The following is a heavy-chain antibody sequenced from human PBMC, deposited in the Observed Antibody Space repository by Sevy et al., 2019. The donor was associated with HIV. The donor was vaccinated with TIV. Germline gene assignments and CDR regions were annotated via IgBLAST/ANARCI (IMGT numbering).Heavy chain of an antibody. CDR3: ARDGGTTVATTIDY. V-gene: IGHV3-66*01. J-gene: IGHJ4*02. CDR2: IYSGGSA. CDR1: GFTVSTSY. Sequence: GGSLRLSCAASGFTVSTSYMSWVRQSPGKGLEWVSVIYSGGSAYYADTVKGRSTISRDNFKNTLFLQMNRLRAEDTAIYYCARDGGTTVATTIDYWGQGTLVTVSS. D-gene: IGHD6-25*01.